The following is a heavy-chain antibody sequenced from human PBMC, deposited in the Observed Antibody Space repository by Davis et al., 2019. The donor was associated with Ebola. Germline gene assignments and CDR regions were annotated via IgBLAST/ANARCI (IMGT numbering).Heavy chain of an antibody. Sequence: MPSETLSLTCAVYGGSFSGYYWSWIRQPPGKGLEWIGEINHSGSTNYKPSLKSRVTISVDTSKNQFSLKLSSVTAADTAVYYCARGRKNYGSGSYYRFDYWGQGTLVTVSS. CDR2: INHSGST. CDR1: GGSFSGYY. V-gene: IGHV4-34*01. D-gene: IGHD3-10*01. CDR3: ARGRKNYGSGSYYRFDY. J-gene: IGHJ4*02.